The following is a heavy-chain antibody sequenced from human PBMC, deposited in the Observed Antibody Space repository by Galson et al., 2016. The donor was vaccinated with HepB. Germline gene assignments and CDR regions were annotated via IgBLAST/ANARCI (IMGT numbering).Heavy chain of an antibody. J-gene: IGHJ5*02. CDR3: AKEDGGFNFDP. CDR1: GFIFDDYS. D-gene: IGHD2-15*01. CDR2: INWNSARV. V-gene: IGHV3-9*01. Sequence: SLRLSCAASGFIFDDYSMHWVRQIPGKGLEWASGINWNSARVDYAGSVKGRFTISRDKNSLFLQMNSLRPEATALYYCAKEDGGFNFDPWGQGTLVTVSS.